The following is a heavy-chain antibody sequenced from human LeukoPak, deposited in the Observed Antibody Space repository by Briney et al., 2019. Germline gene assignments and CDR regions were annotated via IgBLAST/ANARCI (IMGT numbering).Heavy chain of an antibody. CDR2: ISYDGSNK. CDR1: GFTFSSYA. J-gene: IGHJ4*02. V-gene: IGHV3-30*14. Sequence: PGRSLRLSCAASGFTFSSYAMHWVRQAPGKGLEWVAVISYDGSNKYYADSVKGRFTISRDNSKNTLYLQMHSLRAEDTAVYYCARGDGSSHFDYWGQGTLVTVSS. CDR3: ARGDGSSHFDY. D-gene: IGHD1-26*01.